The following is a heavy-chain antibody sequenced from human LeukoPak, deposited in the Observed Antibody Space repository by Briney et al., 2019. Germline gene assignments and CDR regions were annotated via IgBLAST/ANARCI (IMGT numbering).Heavy chain of an antibody. CDR3: ARVARARVTSGYFDY. J-gene: IGHJ4*02. Sequence: PGGSLRLSCAASGFTFSSYSMSWVRQAPGKGLEWVSSISSSSSYIYYADSVKGRFTISRDNAKNSLYLQMNSLRAEDTAVYYCARVARARVTSGYFDYWGQGTLVTVSS. CDR1: GFTFSSYS. CDR2: ISSSSSYI. D-gene: IGHD2-21*02. V-gene: IGHV3-21*01.